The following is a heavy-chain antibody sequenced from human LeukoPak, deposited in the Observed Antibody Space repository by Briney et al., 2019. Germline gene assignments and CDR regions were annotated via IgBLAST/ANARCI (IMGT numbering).Heavy chain of an antibody. CDR1: GGSFSGYY. V-gene: IGHV4-34*01. J-gene: IGHJ4*02. CDR2: INHSGST. D-gene: IGHD3-22*01. Sequence: SETLSLTCAVYGGSFSGYYWSWIRQPPGKGLEWIGEINHSGSTHYNPSLKSRVTISVDTSKNQFSLKLSSVTAADTAVYYCAIGPRNYDNSGHYYNYWGQGTLVTVSS. CDR3: AIGPRNYDNSGHYYNY.